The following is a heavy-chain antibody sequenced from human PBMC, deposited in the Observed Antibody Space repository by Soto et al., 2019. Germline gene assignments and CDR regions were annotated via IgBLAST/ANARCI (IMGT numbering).Heavy chain of an antibody. V-gene: IGHV1-46*03. CDR2: INPSGGST. D-gene: IGHD4-17*01. Sequence: ASVKVSCKASGYTFTSYYMHWVRQAPGQGLEWMGIINPSGGSTSYAQKFQGRVTMTRDTSTSTVYMELSSLRSEDTAVYYCARKGGTTVGKYCYYGMDVWGQGTTVTVSS. J-gene: IGHJ6*02. CDR1: GYTFTSYY. CDR3: ARKGGTTVGKYCYYGMDV.